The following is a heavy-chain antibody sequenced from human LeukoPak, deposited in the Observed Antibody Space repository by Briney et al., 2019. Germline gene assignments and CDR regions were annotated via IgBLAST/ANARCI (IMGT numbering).Heavy chain of an antibody. Sequence: SETLSLTCAVYGGSFSGYYWSWIRQPPGKGLEWIGSIYHSGSTYYNPSLKSRVTISVDTSKNQFSLKLTSVTAADTAVYYCARDPGNYGARWFDPWGQGTLVTVSS. CDR2: IYHSGST. V-gene: IGHV4-34*01. CDR1: GGSFSGYY. D-gene: IGHD3-16*01. CDR3: ARDPGNYGARWFDP. J-gene: IGHJ5*02.